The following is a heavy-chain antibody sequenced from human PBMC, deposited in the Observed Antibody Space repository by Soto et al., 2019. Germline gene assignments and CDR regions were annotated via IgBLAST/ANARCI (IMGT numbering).Heavy chain of an antibody. CDR2: IDLSGTMT. Sequence: EVQLLESGGDLVQPGGSLRLSCAASGCSFSDYSMNWVRQAPGKGLEWVAFIDLSGTMTDYRESVKGRFTLSKDKSMKTVYLQMNRLRVEDAAVYYCTKDRVSDGIYSFDYWGQGALVTVSS. D-gene: IGHD2-15*01. CDR3: TKDRVSDGIYSFDY. CDR1: GCSFSDYS. V-gene: IGHV3-23*05. J-gene: IGHJ4*02.